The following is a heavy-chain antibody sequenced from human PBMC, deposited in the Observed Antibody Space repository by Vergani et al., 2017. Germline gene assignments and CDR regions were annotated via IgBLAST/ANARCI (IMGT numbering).Heavy chain of an antibody. Sequence: QVQLQESGPGLVTPSETLSLTCTVSGGSLSSYYWSWIRPPPGQGLEWIGYIYYSGSTNYNPSLKSRVTISVDTPKNQFSLKLSSVTAADTAVYYCARGGVAGPRVGGTDDFDYWGQGTLVTVSS. CDR3: ARGGVAGPRVGGTDDFDY. V-gene: IGHV4-59*01. CDR1: GGSLSSYY. CDR2: IYYSGST. D-gene: IGHD3-16*01. J-gene: IGHJ4*02.